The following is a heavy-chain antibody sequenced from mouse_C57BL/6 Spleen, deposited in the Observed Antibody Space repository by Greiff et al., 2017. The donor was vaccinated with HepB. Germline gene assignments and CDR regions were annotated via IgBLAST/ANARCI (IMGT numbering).Heavy chain of an antibody. CDR2: IRSKSNNYAT. Sequence: EVQGVESGGGLVQPKGSLKLSCAASGFSFNTYAMNWVRQAPGKGLEWVARIRSKSNNYATYYADSVKDRFTISRDDSESMLYLQMNNLKTEDTAMYYCVRHGSYYGSSYRYFDVWGTGTTVTVSS. CDR3: VRHGSYYGSSYRYFDV. V-gene: IGHV10-1*01. D-gene: IGHD1-1*01. CDR1: GFSFNTYA. J-gene: IGHJ1*03.